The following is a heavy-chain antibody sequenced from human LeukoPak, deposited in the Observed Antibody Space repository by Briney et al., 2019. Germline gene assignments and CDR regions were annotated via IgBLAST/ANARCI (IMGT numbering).Heavy chain of an antibody. J-gene: IGHJ6*02. CDR3: ASRLSYCSSTSCHYYGMDV. V-gene: IGHV5-51*01. Sequence: LGESLKISCKGSGYSFTSYWIGWVRQMPGKGLEWMGIIYPGDSDTRYSPSFQGQVTISADKSISTAYLQWSSLKASDTATYYCASRLSYCSSTSCHYYGMDVWGQGTTVTVSS. CDR2: IYPGDSDT. D-gene: IGHD2-2*01. CDR1: GYSFTSYW.